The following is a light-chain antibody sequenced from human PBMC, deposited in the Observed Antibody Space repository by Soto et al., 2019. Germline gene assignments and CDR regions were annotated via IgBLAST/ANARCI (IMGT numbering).Light chain of an antibody. CDR1: TSNIGAPYD. V-gene: IGLV1-40*01. J-gene: IGLJ1*01. CDR2: GGN. Sequence: QSALAQPPSVSGAPGQRVSISCTGSTSNIGAPYDVHWYQHLPGTAPKLLIYGGNNRPSGVPDRFSGSKSGTSASLAIIRLQAEDEGDYYCQSYDLSLRNYVFGSGTRSPS. CDR3: QSYDLSLRNYV.